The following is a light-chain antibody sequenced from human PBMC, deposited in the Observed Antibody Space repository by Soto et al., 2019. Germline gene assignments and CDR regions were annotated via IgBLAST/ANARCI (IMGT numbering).Light chain of an antibody. Sequence: QSALTQTASVSGSPGQSITMSCTGTSSDVGGYNFVSWYQQHPGKAPKLIVHEVANRLSGVSGRFSGSKSGNTAFLTISGLQAEDEAVYYCCSHSSSITWMFGGGTNVTVL. CDR1: SSDVGGYNF. CDR2: EVA. J-gene: IGLJ3*02. V-gene: IGLV2-14*03. CDR3: CSHSSSITWM.